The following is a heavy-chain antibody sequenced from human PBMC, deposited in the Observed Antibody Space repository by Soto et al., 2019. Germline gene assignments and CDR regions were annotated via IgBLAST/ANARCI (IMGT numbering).Heavy chain of an antibody. J-gene: IGHJ4*02. CDR2: INTGTGNT. Sequence: QVQLVQSGAEVKKPGASVRVSCKASGYIFTGYPMHWVRQAPGQSLEWMGWINTGTGNTKYSQNFQGRVTTSRDTSASTAYMELSSLRSEDTAMYYCTRDNNVLGDYWGQGTLVTVSS. D-gene: IGHD1-1*01. CDR1: GYIFTGYP. CDR3: TRDNNVLGDY. V-gene: IGHV1-3*04.